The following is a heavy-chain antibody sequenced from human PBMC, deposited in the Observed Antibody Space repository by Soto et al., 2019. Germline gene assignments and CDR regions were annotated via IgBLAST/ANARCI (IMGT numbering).Heavy chain of an antibody. CDR3: AKDRDIVVVPAAMFDAFDI. CDR1: GFTFSSYA. Sequence: GGSLRLSCAASGFTFSSYAMSWVRQAPGKGLEWVSAISGSGGSTYYADSVKGRFTISRDNSKNTLYLQMNSLRAEDTAVYYCAKDRDIVVVPAAMFDAFDIWGQGAMVTVSS. J-gene: IGHJ3*02. D-gene: IGHD2-2*01. CDR2: ISGSGGST. V-gene: IGHV3-23*01.